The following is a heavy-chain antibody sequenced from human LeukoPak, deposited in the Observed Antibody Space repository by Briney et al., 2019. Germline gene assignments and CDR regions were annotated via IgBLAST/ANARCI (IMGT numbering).Heavy chain of an antibody. D-gene: IGHD3-22*01. J-gene: IGHJ3*02. CDR2: IIPIFGTA. Sequence: SVKVSCKASGGTFSSYAISWVRQAPGQGLEWMGRIIPIFGTANYAQKFQGRVTITTDESTSTAYMELSSLRSEDTAVYYCARSSGSDDAVDIWGQGTMVTVSS. CDR1: GGTFSSYA. CDR3: ARSSGSDDAVDI. V-gene: IGHV1-69*05.